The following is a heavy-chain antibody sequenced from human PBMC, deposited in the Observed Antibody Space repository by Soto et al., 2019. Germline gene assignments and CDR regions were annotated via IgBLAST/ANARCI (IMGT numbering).Heavy chain of an antibody. V-gene: IGHV3-33*08. CDR2: IRYDGSKK. CDR1: GFTFSRYW. Sequence: GGSLRLSCAASGFTFSRYWMDWVRQAPRKGLEWVAIIRYDGSKKYYVDSVKGRFTISRDNSKNTLYLQMNSLRAEDTAVYYCARDQLGTVTTNNWFDPWGQGTLVTVSS. J-gene: IGHJ5*02. CDR3: ARDQLGTVTTNNWFDP. D-gene: IGHD4-4*01.